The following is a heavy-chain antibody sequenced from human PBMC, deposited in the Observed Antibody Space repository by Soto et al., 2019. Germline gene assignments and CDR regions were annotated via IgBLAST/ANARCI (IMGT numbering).Heavy chain of an antibody. J-gene: IGHJ4*02. D-gene: IGHD6-19*01. CDR1: GFTFDDYA. Sequence: GGSLRLSCAASGFTFDDYAMHWVRQAPGKGLEWVSGISWNSGSIGYADSVKGRFTISRDNAKNSLYLQMNSLRAEDTALYYCAKGDPYSSGWNFDYWGQGTLVTVSS. CDR3: AKGDPYSSGWNFDY. CDR2: ISWNSGSI. V-gene: IGHV3-9*01.